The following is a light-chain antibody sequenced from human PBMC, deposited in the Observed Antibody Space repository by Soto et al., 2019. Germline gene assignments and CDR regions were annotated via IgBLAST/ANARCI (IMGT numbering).Light chain of an antibody. Sequence: QSVLTQPASVSGSPGQSIAISCTGTSSDIGGYNYVSWYQQHPGKAPEVLIYDVSNRPSGVSNRFSGSKSGNTASLTISGLQAEDEADYYCSSYTSSSTYVFGSGTKVXVL. V-gene: IGLV2-14*03. CDR1: SSDIGGYNY. CDR2: DVS. CDR3: SSYTSSSTYV. J-gene: IGLJ1*01.